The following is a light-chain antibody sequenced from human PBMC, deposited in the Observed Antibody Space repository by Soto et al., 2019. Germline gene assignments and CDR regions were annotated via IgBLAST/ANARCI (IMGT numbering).Light chain of an antibody. CDR3: QQNGSLPIT. CDR1: QSLTGGY. V-gene: IGKV3-20*01. Sequence: DIVLTQSPGTLSLSPGERATLSCRASQSLTGGYLAWFQQKPGQTPRLLIYSASNRATGIPDRFSGSGSGTDFTLTISRLEPEDLVVYFCQQNGSLPITFGQGTRLEIK. CDR2: SAS. J-gene: IGKJ5*01.